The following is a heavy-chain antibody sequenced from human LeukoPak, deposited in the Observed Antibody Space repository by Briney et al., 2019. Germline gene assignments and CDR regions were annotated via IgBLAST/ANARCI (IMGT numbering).Heavy chain of an antibody. J-gene: IGHJ3*01. V-gene: IGHV4-59*01. Sequence: SETLSLTCTVSGGSIRTNFWSWIRQPPGKGLEWIGYAHSSGRTRSNPSLESRVSISVDVSNKHLSLKLTSVTAADTAVYYCARDTYEYDSHFEDVFDSWGQGTMVTVSS. D-gene: IGHD3-22*01. CDR1: GGSIRTNF. CDR2: AHSSGRT. CDR3: ARDTYEYDSHFEDVFDS.